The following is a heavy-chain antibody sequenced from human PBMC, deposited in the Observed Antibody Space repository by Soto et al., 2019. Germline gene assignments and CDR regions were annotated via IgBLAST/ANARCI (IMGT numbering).Heavy chain of an antibody. CDR2: IRSKANSYAT. CDR1: GFTFSGSA. CDR3: TRQDVGVRGGITYYYYYGMDV. V-gene: IGHV3-73*01. J-gene: IGHJ6*02. D-gene: IGHD3-10*01. Sequence: GESLRLSCAASGFTFSGSAMHWVRQAYGKGLEWVGRIRSKANSYATAYAASVKGRFTISRDDSKNTAYLQMNSLKTEDTAVYYSTRQDVGVRGGITYYYYYGMDVWGQGTTVTVSS.